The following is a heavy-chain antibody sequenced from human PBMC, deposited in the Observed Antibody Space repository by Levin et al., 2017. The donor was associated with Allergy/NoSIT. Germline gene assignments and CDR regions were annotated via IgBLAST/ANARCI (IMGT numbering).Heavy chain of an antibody. D-gene: IGHD3-22*01. Sequence: SETLSLTCTVSGGSISSYYWSWIRQPPGKGLEWIGYIYYSGSTNYNPSLKSRVTISVDTSKNQFSLKLSSVTAADTAVYYCARAHSYYYDSSGYTWDYWGQGTLVTVSS. CDR1: GGSISSYY. CDR2: IYYSGST. J-gene: IGHJ4*02. CDR3: ARAHSYYYDSSGYTWDY. V-gene: IGHV4-59*01.